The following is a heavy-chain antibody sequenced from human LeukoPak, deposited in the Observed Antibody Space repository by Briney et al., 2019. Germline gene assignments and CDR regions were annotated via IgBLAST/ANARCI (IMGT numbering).Heavy chain of an antibody. V-gene: IGHV4-59*01. J-gene: IGHJ4*02. CDR3: ARGVAGSGSTPNY. D-gene: IGHD1-26*01. Sequence: SETLSLTCTVSGGSISSYYWSWIRQPPGKGLEWIGYIHYSGSTNYNPSLKSRVTISVDTSKNQFSLKLSSVTAADTAVYYCARGVAGSGSTPNYWGQGTLVVVSS. CDR2: IHYSGST. CDR1: GGSISSYY.